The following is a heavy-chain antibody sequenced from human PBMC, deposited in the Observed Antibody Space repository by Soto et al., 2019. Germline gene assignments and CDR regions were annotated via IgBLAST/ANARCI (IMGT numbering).Heavy chain of an antibody. CDR2: IFYSGTT. V-gene: IGHV4-30-4*01. D-gene: IGHD1-1*01. CDR1: GDSISSADYY. J-gene: IGHJ6*02. Sequence: SETLSLTCTVSGDSISSADYYWSWIRQTPGKGLEWIGHIFYSGTTYYNPSLKSRLTISVDTSKNHFSLRLTSVTAADAAVYYCARDLWVEPELYYYGMDVWGQGTTVTVSS. CDR3: ARDLWVEPELYYYGMDV.